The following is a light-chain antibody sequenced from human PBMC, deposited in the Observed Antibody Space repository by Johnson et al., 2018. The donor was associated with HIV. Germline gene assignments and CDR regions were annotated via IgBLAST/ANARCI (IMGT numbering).Light chain of an antibody. J-gene: IGLJ1*01. CDR1: SSNIGNNY. V-gene: IGLV1-51*01. Sequence: QSVLTQPPSVSAAPGQKVTISCSGSSSNIGNNYVSWYQQLPGTAPKLLIYDNNNRPSGIPDRFSGSKSGTSATLGITGLQTGDEADYYCGTWDNSLSTGGVFGPGTKVTVL. CDR2: DNN. CDR3: GTWDNSLSTGGV.